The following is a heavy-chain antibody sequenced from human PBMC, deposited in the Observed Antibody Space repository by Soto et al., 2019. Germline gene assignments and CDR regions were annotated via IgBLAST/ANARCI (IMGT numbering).Heavy chain of an antibody. CDR2: INTQAGGT. V-gene: IGHV1-2*02. J-gene: IGHJ4*02. CDR3: ARGHGNSWPRNFDH. D-gene: IGHD1-26*01. CDR1: GYTFIGHY. Sequence: ASVKVSCKASGYTFIGHYMHWVRQAPGQGLEWMGWINTQAGGTAYAQKFQGRVTMTRDTSLSTAYLELNGLRSDDTAVYYCARGHGNSWPRNFDHWGQGTLVTVSS.